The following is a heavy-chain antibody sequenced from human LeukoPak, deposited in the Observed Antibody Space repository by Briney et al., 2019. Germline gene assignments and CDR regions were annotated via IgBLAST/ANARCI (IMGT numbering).Heavy chain of an antibody. CDR3: ARDQSSSWYVARFDP. Sequence: PGGSLRLSCAASGFTFSSYWMHWVRQAPGKGLVWVSRINNDESHTTYADSVKGRFTISRDNAKNTLYLQMNSLRVEGTAVYYCARDQSSSWYVARFDPWGQGTLVTVSS. CDR2: INNDESHT. D-gene: IGHD6-13*01. CDR1: GFTFSSYW. V-gene: IGHV3-74*01. J-gene: IGHJ5*02.